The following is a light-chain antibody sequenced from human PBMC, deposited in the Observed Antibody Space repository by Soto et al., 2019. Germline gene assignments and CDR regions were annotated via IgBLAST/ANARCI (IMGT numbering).Light chain of an antibody. CDR3: QQYNNWPPVT. Sequence: EIVMTQSPATLSVSPGERATLSCRASQSVSSNLAWYQQKPGQAPRLLIYGASTRATAIPARFSGSGSGTEFTLTISSLQSEDFAVYYCQQYNNWPPVTFGPGTKVDIK. CDR1: QSVSSN. J-gene: IGKJ3*01. V-gene: IGKV3-15*01. CDR2: GAS.